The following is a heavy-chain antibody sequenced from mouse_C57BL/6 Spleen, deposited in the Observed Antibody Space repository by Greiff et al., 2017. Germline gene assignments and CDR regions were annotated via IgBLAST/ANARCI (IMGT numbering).Heavy chain of an antibody. CDR2: IDPANGNT. V-gene: IGHV14-3*01. CDR3: ARGYYGSSFYWYFDV. J-gene: IGHJ1*03. CDR1: GFNIKNTY. Sequence: DVQLVESVAELVRPGASVKLSCTASGFNIKNTYMHWVKQRPEQGLEWIGRIDPANGNTKYAPKFQGKATITADTSSNTAYLQLSSLTSEDTAIYYCARGYYGSSFYWYFDVWGTGTTVTVSS. D-gene: IGHD1-1*01.